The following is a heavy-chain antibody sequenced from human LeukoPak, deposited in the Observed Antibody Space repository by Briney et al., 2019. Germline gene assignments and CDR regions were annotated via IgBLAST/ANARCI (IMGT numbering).Heavy chain of an antibody. D-gene: IGHD1-26*01. CDR3: ARARVPGSYSPKGPFDY. Sequence: SETLSLTCSVYGGFFIDYSWSWIRQPPGKGLEWIGEINHSGITNYNPPLKSRVTISINTSKNQFSLKVTSVTAADTAVYYCARARVPGSYSPKGPFDYWGQGTLVTVSS. J-gene: IGHJ4*02. CDR2: INHSGIT. CDR1: GGFFIDYS. V-gene: IGHV4-34*01.